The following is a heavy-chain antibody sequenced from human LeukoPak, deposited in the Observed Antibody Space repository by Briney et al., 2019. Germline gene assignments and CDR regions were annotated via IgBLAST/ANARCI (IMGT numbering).Heavy chain of an antibody. CDR3: ARAYSSSWYGGDYYYYMDV. Sequence: EASVKVSCKAFGYTFTSNYMHWVRQAPGQGPEWMGVISPSGGSTTYAQKFQGRVTLTRDMSTSTDYMELSSLRSEDTAVYYCARAYSSSWYGGDYYYYMDVWGKGTTVTVSS. J-gene: IGHJ6*03. V-gene: IGHV1-46*01. CDR2: ISPSGGST. CDR1: GYTFTSNY. D-gene: IGHD6-13*01.